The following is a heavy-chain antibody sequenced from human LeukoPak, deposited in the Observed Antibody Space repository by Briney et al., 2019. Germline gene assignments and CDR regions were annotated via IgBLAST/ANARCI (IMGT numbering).Heavy chain of an antibody. Sequence: KPSETLSLTCAVYGGSFSGYYWSWIRQPPGKGLEWIGEINHSGSTNYNPSLKSRVTISVDTSKNQFSLKLSSVTAADTAVYYCARVQVPLGGWFDPWGQGTLVTVSS. J-gene: IGHJ5*02. CDR3: ARVQVPLGGWFDP. V-gene: IGHV4-34*01. CDR1: GGSFSGYY. CDR2: INHSGST. D-gene: IGHD3-16*01.